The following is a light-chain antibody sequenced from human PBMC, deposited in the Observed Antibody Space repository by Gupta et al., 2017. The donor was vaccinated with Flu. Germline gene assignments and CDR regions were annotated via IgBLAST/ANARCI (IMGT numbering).Light chain of an antibody. CDR2: EVS. CDR3: MKGKHPWT. CDR1: QSLVYSDGNTY. Sequence: DVVMTQSPLSLPVTLGQPASISCRSSQSLVYSDGNTYLNWFQQRPGQSPRRLIYEVSNRDYGVPDRFSGSGAGNDFTLKSSRGEDEDVGVYYGMKGKHPWTFGQGTKLEIK. V-gene: IGKV2-30*01. J-gene: IGKJ2*02.